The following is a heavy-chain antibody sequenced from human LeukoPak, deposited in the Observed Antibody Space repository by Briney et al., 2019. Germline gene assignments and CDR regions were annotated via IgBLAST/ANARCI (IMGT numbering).Heavy chain of an antibody. D-gene: IGHD4-17*01. CDR3: ANSGNDYGDYSIDY. CDR1: GFTFSIYN. J-gene: IGHJ4*02. V-gene: IGHV3-30*18. CDR2: ISYDGSNK. Sequence: GGSLRLSCAASGFTFSIYNMNWVRQAPGKGLEWVAVISYDGSNKYYADSVKGRFTISRDNSKNTLYLQMNSLRAEGTAVYYCANSGNDYGDYSIDYWGQGTLVTVSS.